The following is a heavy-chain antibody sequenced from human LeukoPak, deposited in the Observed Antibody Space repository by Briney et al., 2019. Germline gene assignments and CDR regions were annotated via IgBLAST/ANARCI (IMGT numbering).Heavy chain of an antibody. CDR3: ARGVVVPAAPLKYYFDY. V-gene: IGHV4-34*01. Sequence: SETLSLTCAVYGGSFSGYYWSWIRQPPGKGLEWIGEINHSGSTNYNPSLKSRVTISVDTSKNQFSLKLSSVTAADTAVYFCARGVVVPAAPLKYYFDYWGQGTLVTVSS. D-gene: IGHD2-2*01. CDR1: GGSFSGYY. J-gene: IGHJ4*02. CDR2: INHSGST.